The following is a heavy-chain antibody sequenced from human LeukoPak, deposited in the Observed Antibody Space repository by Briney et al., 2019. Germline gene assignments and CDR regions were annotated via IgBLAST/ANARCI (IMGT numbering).Heavy chain of an antibody. J-gene: IGHJ4*02. D-gene: IGHD5-12*01. V-gene: IGHV4-59*01. CDR1: GGSISSYY. CDR3: ARGGAIAATIYSY. CDR2: IYYSGST. Sequence: SETLSLTCTASGGSISSYYWSWIRRPPGKRMEWIGYIYYSGSTNYNPSLKSRLNISVDTSKNQFSLNLSSVTAADTAVYYCARGGAIAATIYSYWGQGTLVTVSS.